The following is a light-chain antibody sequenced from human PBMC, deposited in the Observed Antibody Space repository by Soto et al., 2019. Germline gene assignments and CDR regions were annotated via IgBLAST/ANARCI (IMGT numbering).Light chain of an antibody. CDR3: QEYGSLPF. V-gene: IGKV3-20*01. CDR2: GAS. J-gene: IGKJ5*01. CDR1: QSVSSSY. Sequence: EIVLTQSPGTLSLSPGERATLSCRASQSVSSSYLAWYQQKPGQAPRLLIYGASSRATGIPDRFSGSGSGTDFTLTISRLEPEDFAVYSCQEYGSLPFFGQRTLLEIK.